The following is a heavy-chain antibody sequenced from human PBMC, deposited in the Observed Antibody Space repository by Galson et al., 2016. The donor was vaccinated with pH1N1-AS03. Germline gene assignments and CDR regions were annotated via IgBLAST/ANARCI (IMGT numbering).Heavy chain of an antibody. CDR3: ARASGRDDYNRLFHF. CDR2: IFRSGST. Sequence: ETLSLTCTVSGYSISSDYYWGWIRQSPGQGLEWLGHIFRSGSTSFNPSLKSRLTISVDTSKNQFSLNLRYVTAADTAVYFCARASGRDDYNRLFHFWGQGTLVTVSS. J-gene: IGHJ4*02. CDR1: GYSISSDYY. D-gene: IGHD5-24*01. V-gene: IGHV4-38-2*02.